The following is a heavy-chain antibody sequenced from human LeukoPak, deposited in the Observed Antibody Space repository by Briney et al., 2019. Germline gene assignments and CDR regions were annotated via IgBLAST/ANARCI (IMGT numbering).Heavy chain of an antibody. D-gene: IGHD3-3*01. CDR3: ARVRYDFWSGYPFVDP. J-gene: IGHJ5*02. V-gene: IGHV4-4*09. CDR2: IYTSGST. CDR1: GGSISSYY. Sequence: SETLSLTCTVSGGSISSYYWSWIRQPPGKGMEWIGYIYTSGSTNYNPSLKNRVTISVDTSKNQFSLKLSSVTAADTAVYYCARVRYDFWSGYPFVDPWGQGTLVTVSS.